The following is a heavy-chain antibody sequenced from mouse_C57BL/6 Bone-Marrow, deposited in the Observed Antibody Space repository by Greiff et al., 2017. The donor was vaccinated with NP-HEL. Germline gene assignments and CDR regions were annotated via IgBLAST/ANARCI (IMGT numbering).Heavy chain of an antibody. CDR1: GYAFTNYM. D-gene: IGHD2-4*01. Sequence: VQLQQSGAELVRPGTSVKVSCKASGYAFTNYMIEWVKQRPGQGLEWIGVINPGSGGTNYNEKFKGKATLTADKSSSTAYMQLSSLTSEDSAVYFCARRADYDVFDYWGQGTNLTVSS. CDR3: ARRADYDVFDY. J-gene: IGHJ2*01. V-gene: IGHV1-54*01. CDR2: INPGSGGT.